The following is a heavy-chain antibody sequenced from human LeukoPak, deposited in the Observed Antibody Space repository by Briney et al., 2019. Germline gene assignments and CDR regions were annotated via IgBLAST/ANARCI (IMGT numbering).Heavy chain of an antibody. CDR1: GFTFSSYW. Sequence: PGGALRLSCAASGFTFSSYWMSWVRQAPGKGLEWVANIKQDGSEKYYVDSVKGRFTIYRDNAKNSLYLQMNSLRAEDTAVYYCARDVSTQQWLSFYYYCYYMDVWGKGTTVTVSS. D-gene: IGHD6-19*01. CDR2: IKQDGSEK. V-gene: IGHV3-7*01. J-gene: IGHJ6*03. CDR3: ARDVSTQQWLSFYYYCYYMDV.